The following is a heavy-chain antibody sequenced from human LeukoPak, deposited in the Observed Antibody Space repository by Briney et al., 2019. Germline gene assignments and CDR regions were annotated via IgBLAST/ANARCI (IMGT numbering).Heavy chain of an antibody. CDR2: IRYDGSNK. Sequence: GGSLRLSCAASGFTFSSYGMHWVRQAPGKGLEWVAFIRYDGSNKYYADSVKGRFTISRDNSKNTLYLQMNSLRAEDTAVYYCAYMGYFDWLLSSDAFDIWGQGTMVTVSS. V-gene: IGHV3-30*02. D-gene: IGHD3-9*01. CDR3: AYMGYFDWLLSSDAFDI. CDR1: GFTFSSYG. J-gene: IGHJ3*02.